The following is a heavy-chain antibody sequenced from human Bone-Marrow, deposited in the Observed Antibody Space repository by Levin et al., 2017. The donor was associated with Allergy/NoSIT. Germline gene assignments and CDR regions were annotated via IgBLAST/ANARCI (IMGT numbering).Heavy chain of an antibody. V-gene: IGHV3-23*01. D-gene: IGHD2-15*01. CDR2: ISGSGDGT. CDR3: AKYCGASSCYSGFDY. J-gene: IGHJ4*02. Sequence: GGSLRLSCVASGFSFSSYVMSWVRQAPGKGLEWVSAISGSGDGTYYTDSVKGRFTISRDNSKNTLYLQMNTLRAEDTAVYYCAKYCGASSCYSGFDYWGQGTLVTVSS. CDR1: GFSFSSYV.